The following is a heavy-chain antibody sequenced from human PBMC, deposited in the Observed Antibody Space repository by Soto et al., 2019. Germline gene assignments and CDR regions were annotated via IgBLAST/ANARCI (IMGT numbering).Heavy chain of an antibody. Sequence: PSETLSLTCAVSGGSISSSNWWSWVRQPPGKGLEWIGEIYHSGSTNYNPSLKSRVTISVDKSKNQFSLKLSSVTAADTAVYYCARVGGGYYDRKPIDYWGQGTLVTVSS. CDR2: IYHSGST. CDR3: ARVGGGYYDRKPIDY. J-gene: IGHJ4*02. D-gene: IGHD3-22*01. CDR1: GGSISSSNW. V-gene: IGHV4-4*02.